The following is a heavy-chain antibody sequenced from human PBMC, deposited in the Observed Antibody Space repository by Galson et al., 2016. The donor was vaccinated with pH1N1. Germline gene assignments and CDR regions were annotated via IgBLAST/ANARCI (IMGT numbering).Heavy chain of an antibody. V-gene: IGHV3-11*04. CDR3: AREGRSDYGDYDGNYYGMDV. Sequence: SLRLSCAASGFTVSSNYMNWIRQAPGKGLEWVSYISSTGSTIYYADSVKGRFTVSRGNAKNSLYLQMNSLRAEDTAVYYCAREGRSDYGDYDGNYYGMDVWGQGTTVTVSS. CDR1: GFTVSSNY. D-gene: IGHD4-17*01. CDR2: ISSTGSTI. J-gene: IGHJ6*02.